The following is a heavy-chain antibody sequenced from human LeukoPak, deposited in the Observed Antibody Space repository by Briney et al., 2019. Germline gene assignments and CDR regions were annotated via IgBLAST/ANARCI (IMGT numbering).Heavy chain of an antibody. CDR1: GGSFSGYY. V-gene: IGHV4-34*01. CDR2: INHSGST. J-gene: IGHJ6*03. CDR3: ARTYGSGRRYYYYMDV. Sequence: SETLSLTRAVYGGSFSGYYWSWIRQPPGKGLEWIGEINHSGSTNYNPSLKSRVTISVDTSKNQFSLKLSSVAAADTAVYYCARTYGSGRRYYYYMDVWGKGTTVTVSS. D-gene: IGHD3-10*01.